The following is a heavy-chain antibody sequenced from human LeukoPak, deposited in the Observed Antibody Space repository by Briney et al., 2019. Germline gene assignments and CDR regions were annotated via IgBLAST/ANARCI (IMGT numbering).Heavy chain of an antibody. V-gene: IGHV3-7*01. J-gene: IGHJ3*02. Sequence: GGSLRLSCAASGFTFSSYWMSWVRQAPGKGLEWVANIKQDGSEKYYVDSVKGRFTISRDNAKNSLYLQMNSLRAEDTAVYYCAGEVEMATIGAAFDIWGQGTMVTVSS. CDR2: IKQDGSEK. CDR1: GFTFSSYW. D-gene: IGHD5-24*01. CDR3: AGEVEMATIGAAFDI.